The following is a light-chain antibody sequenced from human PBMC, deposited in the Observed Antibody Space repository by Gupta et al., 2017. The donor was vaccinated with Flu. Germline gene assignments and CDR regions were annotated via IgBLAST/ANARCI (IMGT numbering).Light chain of an antibody. J-gene: IGKJ4*01. CDR3: QQHLTYPLT. Sequence: DIQMTQSPSALSASVGDRVTITCRASQSINNWLAWFQQRPGKAPKLLIYKASNLKSGVPSRFSGSQSGTXFTLTIXSLQPDDSATYYCQQHLTYPLTFGXGTKVEI. CDR2: KAS. V-gene: IGKV1-5*03. CDR1: QSINNW.